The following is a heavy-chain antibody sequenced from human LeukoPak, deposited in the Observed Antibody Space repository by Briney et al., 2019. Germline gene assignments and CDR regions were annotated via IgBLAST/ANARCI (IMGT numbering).Heavy chain of an antibody. Sequence: PSETLSLTCGVYGGSISSYYWSWIRQPAGKGLEWIGRIYTSGSTNYNPSLKSRVTMSVDTSKNQFSLKLSSVTAADTAVYYCARSYYYGSGSPRFDYWGQGTLVTVSS. CDR2: IYTSGST. J-gene: IGHJ4*02. D-gene: IGHD3-10*01. CDR3: ARSYYYGSGSPRFDY. V-gene: IGHV4-59*10. CDR1: GGSISSYY.